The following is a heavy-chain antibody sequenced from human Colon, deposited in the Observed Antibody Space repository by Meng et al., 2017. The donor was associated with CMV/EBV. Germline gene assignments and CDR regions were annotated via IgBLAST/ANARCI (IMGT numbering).Heavy chain of an antibody. D-gene: IGHD1-1*01. V-gene: IGHV3-74*01. Sequence: GESLKISCAASGFTFSSYWMHWVRQAPGKGLVWVARINSHGTSTTYADSVKGRFTISRDNAKNTLYLQMISLRAEDTAVYYCARNGGRGYWGQGTLVTVSS. CDR1: GFTFSSYW. CDR2: INSHGTST. CDR3: ARNGGRGY. J-gene: IGHJ4*02.